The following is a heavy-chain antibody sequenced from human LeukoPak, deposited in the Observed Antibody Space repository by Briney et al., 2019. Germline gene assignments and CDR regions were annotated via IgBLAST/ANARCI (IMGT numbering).Heavy chain of an antibody. D-gene: IGHD5-18*01. CDR2: ISSSGSTI. J-gene: IGHJ6*02. V-gene: IGHV3-48*03. CDR1: GFTFSTYE. CDR3: AREGYNYPYYYYGMDV. Sequence: PGGSLRLSCAASGFTFSTYEMNWVRQAPGKGLEWVSYISSSGSTIYYADSVKGRFTISRGNAKNSLYLQMNSLRAEDTALYYCAREGYNYPYYYYGMDVWGQGTTVTVSS.